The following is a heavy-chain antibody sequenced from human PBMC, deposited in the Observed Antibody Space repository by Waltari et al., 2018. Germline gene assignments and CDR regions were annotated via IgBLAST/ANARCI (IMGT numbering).Heavy chain of an antibody. CDR1: GFTFSSYA. CDR2: ISYDGSNK. Sequence: GRSLRLSCAASGFTFSSYAMHWVRQAPGKGLEWVAVISYDGSNKYYADSVKGRFTISRDNSKNTLYLQMNSLRAEDTAVYYCARDQDVVVAATFSHWFDPWGQGTLVTVSS. V-gene: IGHV3-30*01. CDR3: ARDQDVVVAATFSHWFDP. J-gene: IGHJ5*02. D-gene: IGHD2-15*01.